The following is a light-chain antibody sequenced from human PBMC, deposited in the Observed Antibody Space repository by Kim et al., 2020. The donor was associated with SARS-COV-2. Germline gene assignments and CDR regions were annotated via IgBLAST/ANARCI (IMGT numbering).Light chain of an antibody. Sequence: DIVMTQSPDSLAVSLGERATINCKFSQSVLYNSNNKNYLAWYQQKPGQPPKLLIYWASTRESGVPDRFSGSGSGTDFTLTISSLQAEDVAVYYCQQYYSSPLTFGGGTKVDIK. J-gene: IGKJ4*01. CDR3: QQYYSSPLT. V-gene: IGKV4-1*01. CDR1: QSVLYNSNNKNY. CDR2: WAS.